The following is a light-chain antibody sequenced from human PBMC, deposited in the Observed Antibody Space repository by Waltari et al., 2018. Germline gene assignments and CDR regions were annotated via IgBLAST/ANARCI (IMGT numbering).Light chain of an antibody. J-gene: IGLJ2*01. V-gene: IGLV1-51*01. CDR2: DND. Sequence: QSVLTQPPSVSAAPGQKVTISCSGISSNIEFHFVSWYQQFPGTAPKLLIYDNDKRPSGIPDRISGSKSGASATLGITGLQTGDEADYFCGSWDISLNTVVLGGGTKLTVL. CDR3: GSWDISLNTVV. CDR1: SSNIEFHF.